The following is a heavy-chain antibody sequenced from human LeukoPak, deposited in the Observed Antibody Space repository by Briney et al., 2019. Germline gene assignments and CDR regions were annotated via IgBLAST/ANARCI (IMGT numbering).Heavy chain of an antibody. J-gene: IGHJ4*02. CDR3: AKDIDFGSSGYYLIGLDY. V-gene: IGHV3-23*01. Sequence: GGSLRLSCAASGFTFSSYAVSWVRQAPGKGLQWVSALSGSGDRTYYADSVKGRFTISRDNAKNSLYLQMNSLRAEDTALYYCAKDIDFGSSGYYLIGLDYWGQGTLVTVSS. CDR1: GFTFSSYA. CDR2: LSGSGDRT. D-gene: IGHD3-22*01.